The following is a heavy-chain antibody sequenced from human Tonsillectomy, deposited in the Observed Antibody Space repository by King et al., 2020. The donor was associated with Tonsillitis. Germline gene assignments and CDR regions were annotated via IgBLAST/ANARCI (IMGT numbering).Heavy chain of an antibody. CDR3: VSSTYYTSGYSVSSCDY. CDR1: GVSISSGGYY. Sequence: VQLQESGPGLVKPSQTLSLTCTVSGVSISSGGYYWSWIRQHPGKGLEWIGYIYYTGSTYYNPSLKSRVTISVDTSKNQFSLKLSSVTAADTAVYYCVSSTYYTSGYSVSSCDYWGQGTLVTVSS. J-gene: IGHJ4*02. V-gene: IGHV4-31*03. D-gene: IGHD3-22*01. CDR2: IYYTGST.